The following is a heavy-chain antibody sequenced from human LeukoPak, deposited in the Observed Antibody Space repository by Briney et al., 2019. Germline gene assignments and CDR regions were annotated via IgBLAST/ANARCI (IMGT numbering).Heavy chain of an antibody. V-gene: IGHV4-31*03. D-gene: IGHD3-10*01. CDR1: GGSISSGGYY. CDR2: IYYSGST. Sequence: SQTLSLTCTVSGGSISSGGYYWSWIRQHPGKGLEWIGYIYYSGSTYYNPSLKSRVTMSVDTSKNQFSLNLSSVTAADTAVYYCARNPPLWFGEAGDSWGQGTLVTVSS. J-gene: IGHJ4*02. CDR3: ARNPPLWFGEAGDS.